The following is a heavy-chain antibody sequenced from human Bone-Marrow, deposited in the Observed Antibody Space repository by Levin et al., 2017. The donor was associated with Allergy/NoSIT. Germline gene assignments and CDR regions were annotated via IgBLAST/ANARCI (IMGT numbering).Heavy chain of an antibody. Sequence: PSETLSLTCSVSGVSISSFNSYWGWIRQSPGKGLEWIGSIDFGGTTHYNPSLKTGVGISVDTSRNQFSLKLTSVTAADTSVYYCAKYGYYDSSGREYWGQGILVTVSS. J-gene: IGHJ4*02. CDR2: IDFGGTT. D-gene: IGHD3-22*01. CDR3: AKYGYYDSSGREY. CDR1: GVSISSFNSY. V-gene: IGHV4-39*01.